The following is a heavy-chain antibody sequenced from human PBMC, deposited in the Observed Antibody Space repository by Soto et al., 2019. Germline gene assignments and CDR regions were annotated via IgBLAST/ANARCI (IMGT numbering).Heavy chain of an antibody. J-gene: IGHJ6*02. CDR3: ARAPHGMDV. CDR1: GFIFSCYA. Sequence: QELLVESGGGVVQPGRSLRLSCAASGFIFSCYAMHWVRQSPGKGLEGVAVISYDGAKKYYANSVEGRYTISRDDSKNTLYLQMNSLRVEDTAVYYCARAPHGMDVWGQGTTVIVSS. CDR2: ISYDGAKK. V-gene: IGHV3-30-3*01.